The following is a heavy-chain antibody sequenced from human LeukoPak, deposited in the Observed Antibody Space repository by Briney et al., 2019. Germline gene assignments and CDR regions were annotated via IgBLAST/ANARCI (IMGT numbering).Heavy chain of an antibody. D-gene: IGHD3-3*01. CDR3: ARDRGPITYYDFWSGYYLFDY. CDR2: ISAYNGNT. V-gene: IGHV1-18*01. CDR1: GYTFTSYG. J-gene: IGHJ4*02. Sequence: ASVKVSCKASGYTFTSYGISWVRQAPGQGLEWMGWISAYNGNTNYAQKLQGRVTMTTDTSTSTAYMELRSLRSDDTAVYCCARDRGPITYYDFWSGYYLFDYWGQGTLVTVSS.